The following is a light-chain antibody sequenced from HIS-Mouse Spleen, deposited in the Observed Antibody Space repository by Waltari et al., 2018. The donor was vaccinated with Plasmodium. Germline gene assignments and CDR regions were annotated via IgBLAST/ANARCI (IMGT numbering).Light chain of an antibody. CDR1: SSDVGRYNL. V-gene: IGLV2-23*01. Sequence: QSALTQPASVSGSPGQSITISCTGTSSDVGRYNLVSLYQQHPGKAPKLMIDEGSKRPSGVSNRFSGSKSGNTASLTISGLQAEDEADYYCCSYAGSSTWVFGGGTKLTVL. J-gene: IGLJ3*02. CDR2: EGS. CDR3: CSYAGSSTWV.